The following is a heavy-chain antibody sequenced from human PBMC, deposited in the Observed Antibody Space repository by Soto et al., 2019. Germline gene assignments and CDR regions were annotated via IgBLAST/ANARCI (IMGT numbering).Heavy chain of an antibody. CDR1: GYTFTSYY. J-gene: IGHJ4*02. CDR3: ARVGGAVGATSAFDY. V-gene: IGHV1-46*01. D-gene: IGHD1-26*01. CDR2: VNPSGGST. Sequence: ASVKVSCKASGYTFTSYYMHWVRQAPGQGLEWMGIVNPSGGSTSYAQKFQGRVTMTRDTSTSTVYMELSSLRSEDTAVYYCARVGGAVGATSAFDYWGQGTLVPVSS.